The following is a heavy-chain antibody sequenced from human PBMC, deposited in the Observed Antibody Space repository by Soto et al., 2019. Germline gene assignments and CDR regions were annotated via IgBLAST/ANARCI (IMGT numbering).Heavy chain of an antibody. CDR1: GFTFSSYG. J-gene: IGHJ4*02. CDR3: EKDRYSGTYPTDFDY. V-gene: IGHV3-30*18. D-gene: IGHD1-26*01. Sequence: GSLRLSCAGSGFTFSSYGIHWVRQAPDKGLEWVALISYDGGNEKYTESVKDRFTISRDDSHNVAYLQMSSLRTEDTAMYYCEKDRYSGTYPTDFDYWGPGSLVTVYS. CDR2: ISYDGGNE.